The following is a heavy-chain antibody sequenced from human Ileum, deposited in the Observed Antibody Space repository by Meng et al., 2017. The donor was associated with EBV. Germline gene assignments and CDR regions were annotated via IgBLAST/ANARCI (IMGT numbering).Heavy chain of an antibody. CDR2: INTDNGET. Sequence: QVQLVQSGAEVKKPGASAKLSCKASGSTFTRYPIHWVRQAPGQRPEWMGWINTDNGETEFSQKFQGRVTITRDTSATTAYMELISLRSEDTAVYYCASRPGFNIGPFDFWGQGTLVTVSS. CDR1: GSTFTRYP. CDR3: ASRPGFNIGPFDF. V-gene: IGHV1-3*04. J-gene: IGHJ4*02. D-gene: IGHD3/OR15-3a*01.